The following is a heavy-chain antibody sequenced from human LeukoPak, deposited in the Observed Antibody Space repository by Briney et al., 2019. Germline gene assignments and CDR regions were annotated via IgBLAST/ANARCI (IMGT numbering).Heavy chain of an antibody. CDR3: ARDWPTVIADY. Sequence: ASVKVSCKTSGYTFTSHGISWVRQAPEEGLEWMGWISANNGDTNYAQKMQGRLTMTTDTSTSTAYMELRSLSYDDTATYYCARDWPTVIADYWGQGTLVTVSS. D-gene: IGHD4-11*01. J-gene: IGHJ4*02. CDR2: ISANNGDT. CDR1: GYTFTSHG. V-gene: IGHV1-18*01.